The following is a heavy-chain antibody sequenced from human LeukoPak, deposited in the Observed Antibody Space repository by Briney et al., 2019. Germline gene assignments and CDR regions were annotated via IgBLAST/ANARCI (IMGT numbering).Heavy chain of an antibody. J-gene: IGHJ3*02. CDR1: GGSFSGYY. D-gene: IGHD1-1*01. CDR3: ARNLLGNGREAFDI. CDR2: INHSGST. V-gene: IGHV4-34*01. Sequence: SETLSLTCAVYGGSFSGYYWSWIRQPPGKGLEWIGEINHSGSTNYNPSLKSRVTISVDTSKNQFSLKLSSVTAADTAVYYCARNLLGNGREAFDIWGQGTMVTVSS.